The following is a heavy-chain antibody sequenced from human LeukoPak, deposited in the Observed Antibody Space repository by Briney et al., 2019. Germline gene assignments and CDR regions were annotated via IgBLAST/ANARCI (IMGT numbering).Heavy chain of an antibody. D-gene: IGHD3-3*01. CDR2: MYSGGNT. V-gene: IGHV4-39*01. CDR3: ARHNRGYDFWIGYSDY. CDR1: GGTISSTRNY. J-gene: IGHJ4*02. Sequence: PSETLRLTCTVSGGTISSTRNYWGGIRQPPGKGLDWIGSMYSGGNTCYSPSLKNRVTISMDTSNNQFSLRLSSVTAADTAVYYCARHNRGYDFWIGYSDYWGEGTLSTVSS.